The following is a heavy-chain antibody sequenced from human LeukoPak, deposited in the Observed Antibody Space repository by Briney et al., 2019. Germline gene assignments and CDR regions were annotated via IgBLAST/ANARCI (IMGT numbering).Heavy chain of an antibody. V-gene: IGHV4-39*01. Sequence: SETLSLTCTVSGGSISSSSYYWGWIRQPPGKGLEWIGSIYYSRSTYYNPSLMSRATISVDTSKNQFSLKLSSVTAADTAVYYCARQHRSSGSDWFDPWGQGTLVTVSS. CDR1: GGSISSSSYY. CDR3: ARQHRSSGSDWFDP. J-gene: IGHJ5*02. D-gene: IGHD6-13*01. CDR2: IYYSRST.